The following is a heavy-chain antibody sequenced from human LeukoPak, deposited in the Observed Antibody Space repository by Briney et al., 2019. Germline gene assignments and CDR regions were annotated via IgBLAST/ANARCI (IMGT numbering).Heavy chain of an antibody. CDR1: GYTFTGYY. J-gene: IGHJ4*02. CDR2: INPNSGGT. CDR3: ARADEYDSSGYDY. Sequence: ASVKASCKASGYTFTGYYMHWVRQAPGQGLEWMGWINPNSGGTNYAQKFQGRVTMTRDTSISTAYMELSRLRSDDTAVYYCARADEYDSSGYDYWGQGTLVTVSS. V-gene: IGHV1-2*02. D-gene: IGHD3-22*01.